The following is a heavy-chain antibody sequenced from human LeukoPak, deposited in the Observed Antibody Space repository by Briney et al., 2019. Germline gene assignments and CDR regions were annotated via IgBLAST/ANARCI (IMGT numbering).Heavy chain of an antibody. CDR2: INHSGST. Sequence: SETLSLTCAVYGGSFSGYYWSWIRQPPGKGLEWIGEINHSGSTNYNPSLKSRVTISVDTSKNQFSLKLSSVTAADTAVYYCARSRVKDIVVVPAAITPVYFDYWGQGTLVTVSS. CDR1: GGSFSGYY. CDR3: ARSRVKDIVVVPAAITPVYFDY. J-gene: IGHJ4*02. V-gene: IGHV4-34*01. D-gene: IGHD2-2*01.